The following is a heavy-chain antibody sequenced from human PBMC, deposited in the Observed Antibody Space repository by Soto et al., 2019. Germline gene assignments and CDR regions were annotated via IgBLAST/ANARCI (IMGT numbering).Heavy chain of an antibody. CDR3: ARDRRALDYTVFDY. CDR2: IWYDGSNK. D-gene: IGHD4-4*01. CDR1: GFTFSSYG. J-gene: IGHJ4*02. Sequence: QVQLVESGGGVVQPGRSLRLSCAASGFTFSSYGMHWVRQAPGKGLEWVAVIWYDGSNKYYADSVKGRFTISRDNSKNTLYLQMNSLRAEDTDVYYCARDRRALDYTVFDYWGQGTLVTVSS. V-gene: IGHV3-33*01.